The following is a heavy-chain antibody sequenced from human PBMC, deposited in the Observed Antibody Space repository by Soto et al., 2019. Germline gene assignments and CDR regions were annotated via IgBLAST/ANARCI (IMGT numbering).Heavy chain of an antibody. CDR3: ARHLPSDKVWWYRAFDI. D-gene: IGHD2-15*01. CDR1: GGSISSYY. CDR2: IYYSGST. J-gene: IGHJ3*02. Sequence: SETLSLTCTVSGGSISSYYWSWIRQPPGKGLEWIGYIYYSGSTNYNPSLKSRVTISVDTSKNQFSLKLSSVTAADTAVYYCARHLPSDKVWWYRAFDIWGQGTMVTVSS. V-gene: IGHV4-59*08.